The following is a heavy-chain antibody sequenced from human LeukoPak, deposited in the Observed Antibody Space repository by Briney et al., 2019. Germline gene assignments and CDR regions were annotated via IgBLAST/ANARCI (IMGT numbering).Heavy chain of an antibody. CDR1: GYSISSGYY. Sequence: SETLSLTXTVSGYSISSGYYWAWMRQPPGKGLEWIGSINHSGSTYYNPSLKSRVTVSVDTSKNQVSLRLSSVTAADTAVYYCARVCSSGRCLDYWGQGTLVTVSS. V-gene: IGHV4-38-2*02. CDR3: ARVCSSGRCLDY. D-gene: IGHD2-15*01. CDR2: INHSGST. J-gene: IGHJ4*02.